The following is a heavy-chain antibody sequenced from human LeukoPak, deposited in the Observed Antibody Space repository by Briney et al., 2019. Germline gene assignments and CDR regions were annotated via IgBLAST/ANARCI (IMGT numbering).Heavy chain of an antibody. D-gene: IGHD3-22*01. CDR2: TYYRSKWYN. J-gene: IGHJ4*02. Sequence: SQTLSLTCAISGDSVFSNSAAWNWIRQSPSRGLEWLGRTYYRSKWYNDYAVSVKSRIIINPDTSKNQFSLQLKSVTHEDTAVYYCVREGAYYDGSGYLYLFDYWGQGTLVTVSS. V-gene: IGHV6-1*01. CDR3: VREGAYYDGSGYLYLFDY. CDR1: GDSVFSNSAA.